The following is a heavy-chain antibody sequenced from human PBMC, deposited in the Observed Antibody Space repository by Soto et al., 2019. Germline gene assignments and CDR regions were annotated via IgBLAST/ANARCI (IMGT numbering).Heavy chain of an antibody. Sequence: QAQLVQSGAEVKKPGASVKVSCKASGYNFNSYTISWVRQAPGQGLEWMGRISAYNGNTNYAQKLQGRVTMTTDTSTSTAYMELRSLRSDDTAVYHCARVVGALGPWFDPWGQGTLVTVSS. CDR3: ARVVGALGPWFDP. CDR2: ISAYNGNT. CDR1: GYNFNSYT. V-gene: IGHV1-18*01. J-gene: IGHJ5*02. D-gene: IGHD1-26*01.